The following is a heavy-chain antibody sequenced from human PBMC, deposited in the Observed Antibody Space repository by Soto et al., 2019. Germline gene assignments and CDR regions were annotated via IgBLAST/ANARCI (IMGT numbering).Heavy chain of an antibody. CDR1: GYGFTTYG. CDR3: ARGGYGDY. V-gene: IGHV1-18*01. D-gene: IGHD1-1*01. CDR2: ISAHNGNT. Sequence: QVHLVQSGAEVKKPGASVKVSCKGSGYGFTTYGITWVRQAPGQGLEWMAWISAHNGNTDYAQNLQGRVTVTRDTSTSTAYMELRSLRSDDTAVYNCARGGYGDYWGKGALVTVSS. J-gene: IGHJ4*02.